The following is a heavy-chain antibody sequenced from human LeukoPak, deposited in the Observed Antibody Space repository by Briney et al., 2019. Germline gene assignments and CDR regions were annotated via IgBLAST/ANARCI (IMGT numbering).Heavy chain of an antibody. Sequence: GGSLRLSCAPSGFTFSTYSMNWVGQSPGKGLGWFSAISSSSSYIYYADSVKGRFTISRENAKNTLYLQMNSLRAEDTAVYYCASRRGPGYSSSWYAGYWGQGTLVTVSS. V-gene: IGHV3-21*01. CDR3: ASRRGPGYSSSWYAGY. D-gene: IGHD6-13*01. J-gene: IGHJ4*02. CDR2: ISSSSSYI. CDR1: GFTFSTYS.